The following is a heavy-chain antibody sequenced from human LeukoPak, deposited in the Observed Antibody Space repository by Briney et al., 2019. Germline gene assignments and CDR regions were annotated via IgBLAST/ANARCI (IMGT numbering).Heavy chain of an antibody. CDR3: ARGPSLGAHLDY. J-gene: IGHJ4*02. V-gene: IGHV4-4*02. CDR2: IYHYGTT. CDR1: GGSISSNNW. Sequence: SETLSLTCAVSGGSISSNNWWTWVRQAPGKGLEWIGEIYHYGTTNYNPSLKGRVTISVDKSKNQFSLKFNSVTAADTAVYYCARGPSLGAHLDYCGQGTLVTVSS. D-gene: IGHD1-26*01.